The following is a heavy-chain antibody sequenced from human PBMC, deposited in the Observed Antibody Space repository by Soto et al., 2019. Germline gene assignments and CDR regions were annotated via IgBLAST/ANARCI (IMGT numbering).Heavy chain of an antibody. D-gene: IGHD3-10*01. CDR3: AKDIRFGELSYGMDV. CDR1: GFTFDDYA. V-gene: IGHV3-9*01. J-gene: IGHJ6*02. Sequence: EVQLVESGGGLVQPGRSLRLSCAASGFTFDDYAMHWVRQAPGKGLEWVSGISWNSGSIGYADSVQGRFTISRDNAKNSLYLQMNSLRAEDTALYYCAKDIRFGELSYGMDVWGQGTTVTVSS. CDR2: ISWNSGSI.